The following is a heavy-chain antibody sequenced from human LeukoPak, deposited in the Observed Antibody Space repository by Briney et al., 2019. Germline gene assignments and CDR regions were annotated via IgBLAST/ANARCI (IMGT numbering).Heavy chain of an antibody. CDR2: IYSRGST. Sequence: PGGSLRLSCATSGFTVSSNYMSWVRQAPGKGLELVSVIYSRGSTYYADSVKGRFTISRDKSKNTLCLQMNSLRAEDRAVYYCARGGGSSGYWPLGYMDVWGKGTTVTVSS. J-gene: IGHJ6*03. D-gene: IGHD3-22*01. V-gene: IGHV3-53*01. CDR3: ARGGGSSGYWPLGYMDV. CDR1: GFTVSSNY.